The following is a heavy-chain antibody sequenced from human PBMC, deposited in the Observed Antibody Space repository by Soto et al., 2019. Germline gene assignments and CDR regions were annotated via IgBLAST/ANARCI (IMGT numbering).Heavy chain of an antibody. CDR2: MNGSGGI. CDR3: ATWAIY. V-gene: IGHV4-34*01. CDR1: GGSFSGYY. Sequence: SETPSVTFYAYGGSFSGYYWTWIRQPPGKGLEWIGEMNGSGGINYNPSLKSRVTISVDTSKNQFSLKLTSVTAADTAVYYCATWAIYWGQGTLVTVYS. J-gene: IGHJ4*02.